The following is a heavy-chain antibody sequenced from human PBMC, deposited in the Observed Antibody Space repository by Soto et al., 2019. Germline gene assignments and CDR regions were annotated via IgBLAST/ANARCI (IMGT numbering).Heavy chain of an antibody. CDR2: IDPSDSYT. D-gene: IGHD3-22*01. V-gene: IGHV5-10-1*01. Sequence: GESLKISCKGSGYSFTSYWISWVRQMPGKGLEWMGRIDPSDSYTNYSPSFQGHVTISADKSISTAYMELSSLRSEDTAVYYCARKGTMIVVVTGMDVWGQGTTVTVSS. CDR1: GYSFTSYW. CDR3: ARKGTMIVVVTGMDV. J-gene: IGHJ6*02.